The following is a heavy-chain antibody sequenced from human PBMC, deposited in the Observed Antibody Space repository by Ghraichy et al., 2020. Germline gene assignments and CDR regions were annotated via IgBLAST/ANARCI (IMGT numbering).Heavy chain of an antibody. Sequence: SQTLSLTCAISGDSVSSNSAAWNWIRQSPSRGLEWLGRTYYRSKWYNDYAVSVKSRITINPDTSKNQFSLQLNSVTPEDTAVYYCARDQGTGGGYYYYYGMDVWGQGTTVTVSS. CDR3: ARDQGTGGGYYYYYGMDV. CDR2: TYYRSKWYN. V-gene: IGHV6-1*01. J-gene: IGHJ6*02. CDR1: GDSVSSNSAA. D-gene: IGHD3-16*01.